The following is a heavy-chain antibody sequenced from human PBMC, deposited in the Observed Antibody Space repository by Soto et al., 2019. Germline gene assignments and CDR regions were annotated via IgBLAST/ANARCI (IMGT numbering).Heavy chain of an antibody. CDR1: GGTFRTYA. J-gene: IGHJ6*02. Sequence: QVQLLQSGAEVKKPGSSVRVSCEASGGTFRTYAISWVRQAPGPGLEWMGEIIPIFGTANYAQEFQGRVTITADESTTTVYMGLRSLRSEDTAVYYCAKGAVAGTPTSYYYYGMDVWGQGTPVTVSS. V-gene: IGHV1-69*12. CDR2: IIPIFGTA. CDR3: AKGAVAGTPTSYYYYGMDV. D-gene: IGHD6-19*01.